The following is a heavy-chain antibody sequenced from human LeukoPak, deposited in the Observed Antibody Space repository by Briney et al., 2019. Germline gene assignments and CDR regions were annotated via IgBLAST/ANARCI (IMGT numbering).Heavy chain of an antibody. CDR2: IYYSGST. CDR1: GGSLSSSGSY. V-gene: IGHV4-39*07. CDR3: ARDLRYSSGWYDWYFDL. Sequence: SETLSLTCTVSGGSLSSSGSYWGRIRQPPGKGLEWIGNIYYSGSTHYNPSLKSRVTISVDTSKNQFSLKLSSVTAADTAVYYCARDLRYSSGWYDWYFDLWGRGTLVTVSS. J-gene: IGHJ2*01. D-gene: IGHD6-19*01.